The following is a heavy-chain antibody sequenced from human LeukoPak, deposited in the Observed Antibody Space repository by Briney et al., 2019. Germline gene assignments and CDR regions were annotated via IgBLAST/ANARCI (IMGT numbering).Heavy chain of an antibody. CDR2: VPFDGIKK. D-gene: IGHD6-19*01. J-gene: IGHJ4*02. Sequence: GGSLRLSCAASGFTFSTSGMHWARQAPVKGLEWVAYVPFDGIKKFYADSVRGRFTISRDNSKNTLYLRLNSLRPDDTAVYYCAKDRPHSSGWGTPADFWGQGTLVTVSS. CDR1: GFTFSTSG. CDR3: AKDRPHSSGWGTPADF. V-gene: IGHV3-30*02.